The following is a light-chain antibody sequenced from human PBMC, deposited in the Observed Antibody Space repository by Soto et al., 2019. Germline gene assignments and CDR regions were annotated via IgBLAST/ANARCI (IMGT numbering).Light chain of an antibody. CDR1: QSIGKY. CDR2: AAS. CDR3: QQTYNTPLT. J-gene: IGKJ4*01. Sequence: DIQMTQSPSSLSASVGDRVTITCRASQSIGKYLSWFQQTPGNAPKLLIYAASGLQSGVPPRFSGSGSGTDFTLTINSLQREDFATYYCQQTYNTPLTFGGGTKVDIK. V-gene: IGKV1-39*01.